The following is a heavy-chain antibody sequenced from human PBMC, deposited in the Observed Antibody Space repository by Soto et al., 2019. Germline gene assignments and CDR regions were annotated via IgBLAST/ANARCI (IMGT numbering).Heavy chain of an antibody. CDR2: IYNSGIT. CDR3: ARQRTSVVTQAYFDV. V-gene: IGHV4-61*01. J-gene: IGHJ4*02. Sequence: KSSETLSLTCTVSGGSVSSGSHYWSWVRQSPGKGLEWIGYIYNSGITKYNATLRSRVSMSIDTSKDQFSLKLKSVTAADTALYFCARQRTSVVTQAYFDVWGPGSLVTVSS. CDR1: GGSVSSGSHY. D-gene: IGHD2-21*02.